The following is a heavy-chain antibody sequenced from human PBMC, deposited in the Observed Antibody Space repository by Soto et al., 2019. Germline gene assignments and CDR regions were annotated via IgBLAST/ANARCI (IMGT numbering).Heavy chain of an antibody. CDR2: ISAHNGNT. D-gene: IGHD1-1*01. CDR3: ARGRYGDY. J-gene: IGHJ4*02. Sequence: QVHLVQSGAEVKKPGASVKVSCKGSGYTFTSYGITWVRQAPGQGLEWMGWISAHNGNTDYAQKLQGRVTVTRDTATSTAYMGLRSMGSDDTAVYYCARGRYGDYWGQGDLVTVSS. CDR1: GYTFTSYG. V-gene: IGHV1-18*01.